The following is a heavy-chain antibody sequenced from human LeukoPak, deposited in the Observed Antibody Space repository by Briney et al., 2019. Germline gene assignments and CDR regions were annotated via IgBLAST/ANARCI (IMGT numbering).Heavy chain of an antibody. V-gene: IGHV3-74*01. CDR2: IKTDGSST. Sequence: PGGSLRLSCAASGFTFSSYWMHWVRQAPGKGLVWVSHIKTDGSSTSYADSVKGRFTISRDNAKNSLYLQTNSLRAEDTAVYYCARDSGLLERGTSAGGYYYYMDVWGKGTTVTVSS. CDR3: ARDSGLLERGTSAGGYYYYMDV. CDR1: GFTFSSYW. J-gene: IGHJ6*03. D-gene: IGHD1-1*01.